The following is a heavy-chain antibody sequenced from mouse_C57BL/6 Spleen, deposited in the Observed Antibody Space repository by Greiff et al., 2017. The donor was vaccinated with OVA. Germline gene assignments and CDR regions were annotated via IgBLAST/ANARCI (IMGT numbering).Heavy chain of an antibody. CDR1: GYTFTDYN. V-gene: IGHV1-18*01. CDR2: INPNNGGT. J-gene: IGHJ3*01. Sequence: VQLKQSGPELVKPGASVKIPCKASGYTFTDYNMDWVKQSHGKSLEWIGDINPNNGGTIYNQKFKGKATLTVDKSSSTAYMELRSLTSEDTAVYYCASGYYDYDEEGAWFADWGKGTLVTVSA. D-gene: IGHD2-4*01. CDR3: ASGYYDYDEEGAWFAD.